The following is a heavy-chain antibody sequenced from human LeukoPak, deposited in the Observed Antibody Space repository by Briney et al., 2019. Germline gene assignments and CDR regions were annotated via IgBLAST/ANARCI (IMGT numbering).Heavy chain of an antibody. Sequence: SETLSLTCTVSGGSISSYYWSWIRQPPGRGLEWIGNIYYSGSTNYNPSLKSRVTISVDTSKNQFSLKLSSVTAADTAVYYCARVGYYYDSSGYYTPAEYFQHWGQGTLVTVSS. J-gene: IGHJ1*01. CDR2: IYYSGST. CDR1: GGSISSYY. D-gene: IGHD3-22*01. V-gene: IGHV4-59*01. CDR3: ARVGYYYDSSGYYTPAEYFQH.